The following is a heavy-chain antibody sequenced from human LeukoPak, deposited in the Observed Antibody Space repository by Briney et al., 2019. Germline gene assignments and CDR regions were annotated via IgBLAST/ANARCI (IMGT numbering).Heavy chain of an antibody. D-gene: IGHD6-13*01. CDR3: ATSTGSSNLGF. J-gene: IGHJ4*02. CDR2: IYYSGST. Sequence: PSETLSLTCTVSGVSISSSSYYWGWIRQPPGKGLEWIGSIYYSGSTSYNPSLKSRITISVDTSKNLFSLKLRFVTAADMAVYYCATSTGSSNLGFWGQGTLVTVSS. V-gene: IGHV4-39*01. CDR1: GVSISSSSYY.